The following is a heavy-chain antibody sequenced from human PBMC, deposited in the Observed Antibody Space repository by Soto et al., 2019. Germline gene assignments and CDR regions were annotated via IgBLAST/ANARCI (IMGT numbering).Heavy chain of an antibody. D-gene: IGHD3-22*01. Sequence: GGSLRLSCAASVFSFSRYSINWFRQAPGEGLGWVSSISGSSSYIYYADSVKGRFTISRDNAKNSLYLQMNSLRAEDTAVYYCARAPYYYDSSGYWAYWGQGTLVTVSS. V-gene: IGHV3-21*01. CDR2: ISGSSSYI. CDR1: VFSFSRYS. CDR3: ARAPYYYDSSGYWAY. J-gene: IGHJ4*02.